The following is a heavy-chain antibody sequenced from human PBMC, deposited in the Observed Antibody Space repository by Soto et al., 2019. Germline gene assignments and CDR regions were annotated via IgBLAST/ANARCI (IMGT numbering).Heavy chain of an antibody. CDR1: GGSISSGGYY. J-gene: IGHJ3*02. CDR3: ARERIASYYDFWSGYQTGGEAFDI. V-gene: IGHV4-31*03. Sequence: QVQLQESGPGLVKPSQTLSLTCTVSGGSISSGGYYWSWIRQHPGKGLEWIGYIYYSGSTYYNPSLQGRVTISVDPSKNQFSLKLGSVTAADTAVYYCARERIASYYDFWSGYQTGGEAFDIWGQGTMVTVSS. CDR2: IYYSGST. D-gene: IGHD3-3*01.